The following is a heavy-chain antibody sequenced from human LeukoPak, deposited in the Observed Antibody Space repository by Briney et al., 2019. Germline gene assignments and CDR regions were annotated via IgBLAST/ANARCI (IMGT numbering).Heavy chain of an antibody. Sequence: AASVKVSCKASGYTFTGFYMHWVRQAPGQGLEWMGWINPNSGGTNYAQKFQGRVTMTRDTSINTAYMELSSLRSDDTAVYYCAREEVSVISDTCCSGLGYWGQGTLVTVSS. D-gene: IGHD3-10*01. V-gene: IGHV1-2*02. CDR3: AREEVSVISDTCCSGLGY. J-gene: IGHJ4*02. CDR2: INPNSGGT. CDR1: GYTFTGFY.